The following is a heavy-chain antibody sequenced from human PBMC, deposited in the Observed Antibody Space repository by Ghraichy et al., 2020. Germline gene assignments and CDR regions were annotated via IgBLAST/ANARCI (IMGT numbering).Heavy chain of an antibody. Sequence: GESLNISCAASGFTFSNAWMNWVRQAPGKGLEWVGRIKSKTDGGTTDYAAPVKGRFTISRDDSKNTLYLQMNSLKTEDTAVYYCTTESLLWFGELLSYLDVAGMSGMDVWGQGTTVTVSS. J-gene: IGHJ6*02. CDR2: IKSKTDGGTT. V-gene: IGHV3-15*07. CDR3: TTESLLWFGELLSYLDVAGMSGMDV. D-gene: IGHD3-10*01. CDR1: GFTFSNAW.